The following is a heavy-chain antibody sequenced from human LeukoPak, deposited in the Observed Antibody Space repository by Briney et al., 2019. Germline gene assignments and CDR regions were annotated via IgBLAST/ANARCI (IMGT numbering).Heavy chain of an antibody. J-gene: IGHJ4*02. CDR3: ASIVEKQTRDY. CDR1: GFTFSSYA. V-gene: IGHV3-23*01. D-gene: IGHD3-22*01. Sequence: GASLRLSCAASGFTFSSYAMSWVRQAPGKGLEWVSAISGSGSSTYYADSVKGRFAISRDNSKDTLYLQMNSLRAEDTAIYYCASIVEKQTRDYWGQGTLVTVSS. CDR2: ISGSGSST.